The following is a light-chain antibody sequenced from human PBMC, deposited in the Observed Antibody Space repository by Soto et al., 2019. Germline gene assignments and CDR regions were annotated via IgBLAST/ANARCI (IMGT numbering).Light chain of an antibody. CDR3: QSYNDWPFA. CDR2: GVS. CDR1: ESLFGF. V-gene: IGKV3-15*01. Sequence: DIVLTQSPATLSVSPGDRVTLSCRASESLFGFLAWYQQKPCQAPRLLMYGVSTRATGIPARFSGGGSATDFTLTISSLQSDDSAFYFCQSYNDWPFASGLGTRLEI. J-gene: IGKJ2*01.